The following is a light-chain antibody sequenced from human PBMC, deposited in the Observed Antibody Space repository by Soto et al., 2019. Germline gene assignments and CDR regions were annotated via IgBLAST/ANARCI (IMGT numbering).Light chain of an antibody. CDR1: QSVSRSF. V-gene: IGKV3-20*01. Sequence: EIVLTQSPGTLSLSPGERATLSCRASQSVSRSFLAWYQQKPGQAPRLLIYGASSRATGIPDRFSGSGSGTDFTLTISRLEPADSALYYCQQYDTSPRTFGQGTKLEI. CDR3: QQYDTSPRT. J-gene: IGKJ2*01. CDR2: GAS.